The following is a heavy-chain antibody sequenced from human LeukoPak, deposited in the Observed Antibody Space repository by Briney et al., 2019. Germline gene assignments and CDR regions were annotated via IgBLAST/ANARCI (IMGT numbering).Heavy chain of an antibody. J-gene: IGHJ3*02. CDR2: INPSGGST. CDR1: GYTFTSCY. Sequence: ASVKVSCKASGYTFTSCYMHWVRQAPGQGLEWMGIINPSGGSTSYAQKFQGRVTMTRDTSTSTVYMELSSLRSEDTAVYYCARDSISGDGAFDIWGQGTMVTVSS. D-gene: IGHD1-20*01. CDR3: ARDSISGDGAFDI. V-gene: IGHV1-46*01.